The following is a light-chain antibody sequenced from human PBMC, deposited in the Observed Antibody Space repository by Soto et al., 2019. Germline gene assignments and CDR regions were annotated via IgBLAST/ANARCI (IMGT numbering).Light chain of an antibody. CDR2: EGS. V-gene: IGLV2-23*01. Sequence: QSALTQPPSASGSPGQSVTISCTGTSSDVGKYDYVSWFQHHPGKAPKLMIYEGSKRPSGVSNRFSGSKSGSTASLTISRLQADDEADYYCCSYAVSSTWVFGGGTKLTVL. J-gene: IGLJ3*02. CDR3: CSYAVSSTWV. CDR1: SSDVGKYDY.